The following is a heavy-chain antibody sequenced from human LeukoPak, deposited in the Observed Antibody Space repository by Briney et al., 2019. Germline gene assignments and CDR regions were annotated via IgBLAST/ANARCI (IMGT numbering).Heavy chain of an antibody. J-gene: IGHJ4*02. D-gene: IGHD3-22*01. CDR1: GYTFTGYY. V-gene: IGHV1-2*02. CDR2: INPNSGGT. CDR3: ARDADDSSGYSNFDY. Sequence: ASVTVSCKASGYTFTGYYMHWVRQAPGPGLEWMGWINPNSGGTNYAQKFQGRVTMTRDTSTSTVYMELSSLRSEDTAVYYCARDADDSSGYSNFDYWGQGTLVTVSS.